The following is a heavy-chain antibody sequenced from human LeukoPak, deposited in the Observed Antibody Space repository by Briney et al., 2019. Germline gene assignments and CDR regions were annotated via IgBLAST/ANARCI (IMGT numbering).Heavy chain of an antibody. D-gene: IGHD2-15*01. V-gene: IGHV4-59*01. CDR2: IYYSGST. CDR3: ARDRGSGWFDY. Sequence: SETLSLTCTVSGSSISSYYWSWIRQPPGKGLEWIGYIYYSGSTNYNPSLKSRVTISVDTSKNQFSLKLSSVTAADTAVYYCARDRGSGWFDYWGQGTLVTVSS. J-gene: IGHJ4*02. CDR1: GSSISSYY.